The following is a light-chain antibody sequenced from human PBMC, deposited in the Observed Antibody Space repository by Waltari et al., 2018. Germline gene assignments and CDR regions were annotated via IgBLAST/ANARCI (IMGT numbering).Light chain of an antibody. CDR1: ASNIGGNL. Sequence: QSVLTQPPSASGTPGQRVTISCSGSASNIGGNLVNWYHQLPGKAPKLLIYRSDQRPSGVPDRFAASKTGTSASLAISGLQSEDEADYFCASWDDSLNGHWVFGGGTKVTVL. CDR2: RSD. J-gene: IGLJ3*02. V-gene: IGLV1-44*01. CDR3: ASWDDSLNGHWV.